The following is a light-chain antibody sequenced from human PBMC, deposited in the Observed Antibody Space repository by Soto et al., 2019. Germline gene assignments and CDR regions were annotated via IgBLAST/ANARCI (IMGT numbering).Light chain of an antibody. V-gene: IGKV1-5*01. J-gene: IGKJ4*01. CDR3: QQYSSYSPLT. CDR1: QSISSW. CDR2: DAS. Sequence: DIQMTQSPSTLSASVGDRVTITCRASQSISSWLAWYQQKPGKAPKLLIYDASSLESGTPSRFSGRRSGTEFTLTIASVQPEDFATYYCQQYSSYSPLTFGGGTKVDIK.